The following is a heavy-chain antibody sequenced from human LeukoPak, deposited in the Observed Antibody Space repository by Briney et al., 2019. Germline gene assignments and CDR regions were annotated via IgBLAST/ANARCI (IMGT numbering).Heavy chain of an antibody. CDR3: ARDLSPYYYDSSGYYRHWFDP. J-gene: IGHJ5*02. D-gene: IGHD3-22*01. Sequence: GGSLRLSCAASGFSFSSYEMNWVRQAPGKGLEWVSYISSSGGSIYYADSVKGRFTISRDNAKNSLYLQMNSLRAEDTAVYYCARDLSPYYYDSSGYYRHWFDPWGQGTLVTVSS. CDR1: GFSFSSYE. V-gene: IGHV3-48*03. CDR2: ISSSGGSI.